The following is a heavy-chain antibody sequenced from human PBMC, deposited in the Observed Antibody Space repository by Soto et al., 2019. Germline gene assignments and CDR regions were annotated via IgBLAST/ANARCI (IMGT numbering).Heavy chain of an antibody. J-gene: IGHJ5*02. D-gene: IGHD1-26*01. CDR1: GGSISSSSYY. V-gene: IGHV4-39*01. CDR3: ARSSGSYNWFDP. Sequence: SETLSLTCTVSGGSISSSSYYWGWIRQPPGKGLEWIGSIYYSGSTYYNPSLKSRVTISVDTSKNQFSLMLSSVTAADTAVYYCARSSGSYNWFDPWGQGTLVTVSS. CDR2: IYYSGST.